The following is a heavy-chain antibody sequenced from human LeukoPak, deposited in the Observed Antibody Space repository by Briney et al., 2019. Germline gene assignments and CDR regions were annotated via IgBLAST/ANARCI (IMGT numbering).Heavy chain of an antibody. Sequence: PGGSLRLSCAASGFTFSSYAMSWVRQAPGKGLEWVSALSGGGGSTFYTDSVKGRFTISRDNSKNTLYLQMSSLRAEDTAVYFCAKSSSGLGLNEYFYLWGRGTLVTVSS. CDR1: GFTFSSYA. V-gene: IGHV3-23*01. CDR3: AKSSSGLGLNEYFYL. CDR2: LSGGGGST. D-gene: IGHD2-8*01. J-gene: IGHJ2*01.